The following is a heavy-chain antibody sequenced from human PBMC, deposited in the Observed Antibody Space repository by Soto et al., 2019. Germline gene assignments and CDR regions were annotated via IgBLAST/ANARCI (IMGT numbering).Heavy chain of an antibody. CDR1: GDSISGSPYF. D-gene: IGHD6-13*01. Sequence: QLQLQESGPGLVMPSETLSLTCTVSGDSISGSPYFWVLIRQPPGKRLEWIGSIFYDGYTLYTPSLRSRVTISVDASKNQFSLKLASVAAADTATYFCARLQAAVPHYWGQGTLVTVSS. V-gene: IGHV4-39*01. J-gene: IGHJ4*02. CDR3: ARLQAAVPHY. CDR2: IFYDGYT.